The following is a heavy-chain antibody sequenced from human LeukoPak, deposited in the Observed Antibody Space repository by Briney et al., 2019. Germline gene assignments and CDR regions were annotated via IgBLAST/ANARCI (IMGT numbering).Heavy chain of an antibody. CDR2: INHSGST. D-gene: IGHD1-14*01. Sequence: SETLSLTCAVYGGSFSGYYWSWIRQPPGKGLEWIGEINHSGSTNYNPSLKSRVTISVDTSKNQYSLKLSSVTAADTAVYYCXXXXXFTGYNWFDPWGQGTLVTVSS. CDR3: XXXXXFTGYNWFDP. CDR1: GGSFSGYY. J-gene: IGHJ5*02. V-gene: IGHV4-34*01.